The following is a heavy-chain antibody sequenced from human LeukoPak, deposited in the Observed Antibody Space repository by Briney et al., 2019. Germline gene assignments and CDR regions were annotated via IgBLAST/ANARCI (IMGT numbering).Heavy chain of an antibody. Sequence: SQTLSLTCTVFGGSISSGSYYWSWIRQPAGKGLEWIGRIYTSGSTNYNPSLKSRVTISVDTSKNQFSLKLSSVTAADTAVYYCARVLRGYSYGYDYWGQGTLVTVSS. CDR3: ARVLRGYSYGYDY. D-gene: IGHD5-18*01. J-gene: IGHJ4*02. CDR2: IYTSGST. V-gene: IGHV4-61*02. CDR1: GGSISSGSYY.